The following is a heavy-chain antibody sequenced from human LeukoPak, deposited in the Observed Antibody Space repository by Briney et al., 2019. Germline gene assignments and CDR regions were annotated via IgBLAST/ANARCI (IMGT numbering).Heavy chain of an antibody. D-gene: IGHD1-26*01. CDR1: VGSISSSSYY. CDR3: ARQGPETGSYYGGIDY. V-gene: IGHV4-39*01. CDR2: IYYSGST. J-gene: IGHJ4*02. Sequence: PSETLSLTCTVSVGSISSSSYYWGWIRQPPGKGLEWFGSIYYSGSTYYNPSLKSRVTISVDTSKNQFSLKLSSVTAADTAVYYCARQGPETGSYYGGIDYWGQGTLVTVSS.